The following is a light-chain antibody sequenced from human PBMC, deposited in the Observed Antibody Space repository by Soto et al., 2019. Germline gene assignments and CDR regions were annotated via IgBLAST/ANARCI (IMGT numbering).Light chain of an antibody. V-gene: IGKV3-20*01. CDR2: GAS. Sequence: ERVLAQYPGTLSLSPGERATLSCRASQSVSSNLAWYQQKRGQAPRLLIHGASSRATGIPDRFSGSGSGTDFTLTISRLEPEDFAVYYCQQYGGSPRTFGQGTKVDIK. CDR3: QQYGGSPRT. CDR1: QSVSSN. J-gene: IGKJ1*01.